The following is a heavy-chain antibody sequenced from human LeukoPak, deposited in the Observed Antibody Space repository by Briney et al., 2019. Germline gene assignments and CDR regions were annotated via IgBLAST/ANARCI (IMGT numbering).Heavy chain of an antibody. J-gene: IGHJ4*02. CDR1: GFTFSSYE. Sequence: GGSLRLSCAASGFTFSSYEMNWVRQAPGKGLEWVSYISSSGSTIYYADSVKGRFTISRDNAKNSLYLQMNSLRAEGTAVYYCARDFFGSYDYWGQGTLVTVSS. V-gene: IGHV3-48*03. D-gene: IGHD3-10*01. CDR3: ARDFFGSYDY. CDR2: ISSSGSTI.